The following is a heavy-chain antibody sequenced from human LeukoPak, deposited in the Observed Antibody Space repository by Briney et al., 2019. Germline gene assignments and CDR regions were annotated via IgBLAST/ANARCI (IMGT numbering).Heavy chain of an antibody. D-gene: IGHD2-21*02. Sequence: ASVKVSCKASGYSFTAFYIHWARQAPGPGLEWMGWIHPRSGDTRYAQKFQGRVTMARDTSISTVYMDLSSLGSDDPAVYYCARSRLLLDYWGQGTLVTVSS. CDR2: IHPRSGDT. CDR3: ARSRLLLDY. V-gene: IGHV1-2*02. J-gene: IGHJ4*02. CDR1: GYSFTAFY.